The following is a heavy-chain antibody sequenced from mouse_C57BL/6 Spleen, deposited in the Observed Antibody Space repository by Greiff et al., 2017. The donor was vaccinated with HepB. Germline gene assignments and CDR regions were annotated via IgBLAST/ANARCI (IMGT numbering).Heavy chain of an antibody. Sequence: EVQLQQSGAELVRPGASVKLSCTASGFNIKDDYMHWVKQRPEQGLEWIGWIDPENGDTEYASKFQGKATITADTSSNTAYLQLSSLTSEDTAVYYCTTYATVFAYWGQGTLVTVSA. CDR2: IDPENGDT. J-gene: IGHJ3*01. CDR1: GFNIKDDY. V-gene: IGHV14-4*01. CDR3: TTYATVFAY. D-gene: IGHD1-1*01.